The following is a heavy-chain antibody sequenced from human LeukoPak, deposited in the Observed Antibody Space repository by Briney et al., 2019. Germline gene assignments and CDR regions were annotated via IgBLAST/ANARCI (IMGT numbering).Heavy chain of an antibody. CDR1: GFTVSSNY. D-gene: IGHD3-16*02. CDR3: AKNHERGRYDSFDM. Sequence: GGSLRLSCAASGFTVSSNYMSWVRQVPGKGLEWVSVIYSGGSTYYADSVKGRFTISRDNSKNMLYLQLDSLRAEDTAVYYCAKNHERGRYDSFDMWTQGSWVTVSS. J-gene: IGHJ3*02. V-gene: IGHV3-53*01. CDR2: IYSGGST.